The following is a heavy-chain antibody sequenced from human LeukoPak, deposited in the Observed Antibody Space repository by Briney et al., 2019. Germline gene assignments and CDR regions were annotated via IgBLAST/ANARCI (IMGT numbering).Heavy chain of an antibody. J-gene: IGHJ6*03. Sequence: SQTLSLTCTVSGGSISSGSYYWSWIRQPAGNGLEWIGRIYTSGSTNYNPSLKSRVTISVDTSKNQFSLKLSSVTAADTAVYYCARNLVYGSGPGWGYYYYMDVWGKGTTVTVSS. D-gene: IGHD3-10*01. CDR1: GGSISSGSYY. V-gene: IGHV4-61*02. CDR3: ARNLVYGSGPGWGYYYYMDV. CDR2: IYTSGST.